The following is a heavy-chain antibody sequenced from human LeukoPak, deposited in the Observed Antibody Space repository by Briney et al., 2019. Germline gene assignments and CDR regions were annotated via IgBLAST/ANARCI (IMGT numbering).Heavy chain of an antibody. V-gene: IGHV1-8*01. CDR2: MNPNSGNT. D-gene: IGHD4-23*01. J-gene: IGHJ4*02. CDR3: ARALGNTYYFDY. Sequence: ASVKVSCKASGYTFTSYDINWVRQATGQGLEWMGWMNPNSGNTGYAQKFQGRVTMTRNTSISTAYMELGSLRSEDTAVYYCARALGNTYYFDYWGQGTLVTVSS. CDR1: GYTFTSYD.